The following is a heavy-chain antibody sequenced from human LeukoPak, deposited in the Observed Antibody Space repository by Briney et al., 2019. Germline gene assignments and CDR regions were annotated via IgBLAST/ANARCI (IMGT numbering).Heavy chain of an antibody. CDR1: GDSISSGDHY. CDR2: IYTSGST. D-gene: IGHD1-7*01. V-gene: IGHV4-61*02. Sequence: SQTLSLTCTVSGDSISSGDHYWTWIRQSAGKGLEWIGRIYTSGSTNYNPSLKSRVTMSVDTSKNQFSLKVSSVTAADTAVYYCARDRDWNYGAGAFDIWGQGTMVTASS. CDR3: ARDRDWNYGAGAFDI. J-gene: IGHJ3*02.